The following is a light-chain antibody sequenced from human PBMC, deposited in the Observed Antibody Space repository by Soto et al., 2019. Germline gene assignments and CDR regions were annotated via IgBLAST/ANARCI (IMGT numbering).Light chain of an antibody. CDR2: GAS. V-gene: IGKV1-39*01. J-gene: IGKJ1*01. CDR3: QQSYNTPLT. Sequence: DIQMTQSPSSLSASVGDRVTITCRASQSISSFLNWYQQKPGKAPKLLIYGASSLQSGVPSRFSGSGSGTDFTLTISSLQPEDFATYYCQQSYNTPLTFGQGTKVEIK. CDR1: QSISSF.